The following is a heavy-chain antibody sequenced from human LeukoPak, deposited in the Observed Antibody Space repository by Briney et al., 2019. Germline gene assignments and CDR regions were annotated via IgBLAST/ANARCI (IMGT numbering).Heavy chain of an antibody. Sequence: SGPALVEPTQTLTLTCTFSGFSLSTSGMCVSWIRQPPGKALEWLARIDWDDDKYYITSLKTRLTISKGTSKNQVVLTMTNMDPVDTATYYCARIPTRGSGRYYMDVWGKGTTVTVSS. J-gene: IGHJ6*03. CDR1: GFSLSTSGMC. D-gene: IGHD3-16*01. CDR2: IDWDDDK. V-gene: IGHV2-70*11. CDR3: ARIPTRGSGRYYMDV.